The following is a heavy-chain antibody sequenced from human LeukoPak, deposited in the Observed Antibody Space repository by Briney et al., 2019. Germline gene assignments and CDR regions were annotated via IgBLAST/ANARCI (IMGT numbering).Heavy chain of an antibody. CDR1: GVTFSTYT. J-gene: IGHJ5*02. Sequence: PGGSLRLSCAASGVTFSTYTMIWVRQAPGKGLEWVSSITSAGNFIYYADSLRGRFTVSRDNAKNSLYLQMNRLRAEDTAMYYCARDLWNHWVQGTLVTVSS. V-gene: IGHV3-21*01. CDR3: ARDLWNH. CDR2: ITSAGNFI. D-gene: IGHD1-1*01.